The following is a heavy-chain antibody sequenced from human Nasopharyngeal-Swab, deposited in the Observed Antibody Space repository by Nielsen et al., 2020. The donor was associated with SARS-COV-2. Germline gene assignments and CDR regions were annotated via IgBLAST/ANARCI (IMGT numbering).Heavy chain of an antibody. Sequence: ASVKVSCEASGYTFTSYYMHWVRQAPGQGLEWMGIINPSGGSTSYAQKFQGRVTMTRDTSTSTVYMELSSLRSEDTAVYYCARGGEMATITRDAFDIWGQGTMVTVSS. J-gene: IGHJ3*02. CDR1: GYTFTSYY. CDR2: INPSGGST. D-gene: IGHD5-24*01. V-gene: IGHV1-46*01. CDR3: ARGGEMATITRDAFDI.